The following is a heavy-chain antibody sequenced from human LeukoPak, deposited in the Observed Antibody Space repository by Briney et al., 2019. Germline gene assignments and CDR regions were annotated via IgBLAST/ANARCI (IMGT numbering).Heavy chain of an antibody. V-gene: IGHV3-7*05. CDR3: ARDSTTVTTDY. CDR2: IKQDGSEK. Sequence: GGSLRLSCAASGFTLNSSWMSCVRQAPGKGLEWVANIKQDGSEKYYVDSVKGRFTISRDNAKNSLYLQMNSLRAAATAVYYCARDSTTVTTDYWGQGTLVTVSS. J-gene: IGHJ4*02. D-gene: IGHD1-1*01. CDR1: GFTLNSSW.